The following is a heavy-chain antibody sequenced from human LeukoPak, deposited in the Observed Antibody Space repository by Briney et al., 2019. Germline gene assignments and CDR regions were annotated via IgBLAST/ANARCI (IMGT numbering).Heavy chain of an antibody. CDR1: GGSISIYS. CDR2: FYYSGST. V-gene: IGHV4-59*01. J-gene: IGHJ3*02. D-gene: IGHD3-16*01. CDR3: AGDEGGSAFDI. Sequence: RTSETLSLTCSVSGGSISIYSWGWIRQPPGKGLEWIGYFYYSGSTNYNPSLKSRVSISVDTSKNQFSLKLSSVTAADTAVYYCAGDEGGSAFDIWGQGTMVTVSS.